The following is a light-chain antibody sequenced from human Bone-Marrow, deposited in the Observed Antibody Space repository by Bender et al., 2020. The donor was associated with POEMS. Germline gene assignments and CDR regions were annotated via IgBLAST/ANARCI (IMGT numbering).Light chain of an antibody. V-gene: IGLV2-8*01. Sequence: QSALTQPPSASGSPGQSVTISCTGTSSDVGAHNYVSWYQQHPGKAPKLLIYEVNQRPSGVPDRFSGSKSGNTASLAVSGLQAEDEADFYCSSYAASDIWVLGTGNKVTGL. J-gene: IGLJ1*01. CDR3: SSYAASDIWV. CDR2: EVN. CDR1: SSDVGAHNY.